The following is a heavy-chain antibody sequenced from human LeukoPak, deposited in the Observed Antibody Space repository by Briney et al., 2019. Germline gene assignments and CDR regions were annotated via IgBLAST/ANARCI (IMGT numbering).Heavy chain of an antibody. Sequence: ASVKVSCKASGYTFTSYDINWVRQATGQGLEWMGGIIPIFGTANYAQKFQGRVTITADKSTSTAYMELSSLRSEDTAVYYCARDNYVVVVAANRDAFDIWGQGTMVTVSS. D-gene: IGHD2-15*01. CDR2: IIPIFGTA. CDR3: ARDNYVVVVAANRDAFDI. V-gene: IGHV1-69*06. CDR1: GYTFTSYD. J-gene: IGHJ3*02.